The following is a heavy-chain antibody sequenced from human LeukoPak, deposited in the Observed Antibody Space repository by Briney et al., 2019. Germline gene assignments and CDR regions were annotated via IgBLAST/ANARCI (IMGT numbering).Heavy chain of an antibody. D-gene: IGHD2-8*01. Sequence: SETLSLTCTVSGGSISSSSYYWGWIRQPPGKGLEWIGSIYYSGSTYYNPSLKSRVTISVDTSKNQLSLKLSSVTAADTAVYYCARGDLSLVCYGYWGQGTLVTVSS. CDR1: GGSISSSSYY. CDR3: ARGDLSLVCYGY. CDR2: IYYSGST. V-gene: IGHV4-39*07. J-gene: IGHJ4*02.